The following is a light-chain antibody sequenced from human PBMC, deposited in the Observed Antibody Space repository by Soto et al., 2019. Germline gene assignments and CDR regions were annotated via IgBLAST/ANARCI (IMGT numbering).Light chain of an antibody. V-gene: IGKV1-39*01. Sequence: DIQMTQSPSSLSASVGDRVTITCRASQSISSYLNWYQQKPGKAPKLLIYAASSLQSGVPSRFSVCGSGTDFTLTISSLQPEDFATYYCQQSYSTPWTFGQGTKVEIK. CDR3: QQSYSTPWT. CDR2: AAS. J-gene: IGKJ1*01. CDR1: QSISSY.